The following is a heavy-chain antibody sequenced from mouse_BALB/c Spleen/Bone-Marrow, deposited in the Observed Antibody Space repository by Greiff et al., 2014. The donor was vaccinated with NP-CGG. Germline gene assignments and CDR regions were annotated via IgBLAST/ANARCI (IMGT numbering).Heavy chain of an antibody. CDR3: ASFPMXY. CDR1: GFTFTDYY. J-gene: IGHJ4*01. V-gene: IGHV7-3*02. Sequence: EVQLVESGGGLVQPGGSLRLSCTTSGFTFTDYYMSWVRQPPGKALEWLAFIRNKAXXXXXXXXXXXXXXXTXSRDNSQSILYLQMNTLRAEDSAAYYCASFPMXYWGQGTSVTVSS. CDR2: IRNKAXXXXX.